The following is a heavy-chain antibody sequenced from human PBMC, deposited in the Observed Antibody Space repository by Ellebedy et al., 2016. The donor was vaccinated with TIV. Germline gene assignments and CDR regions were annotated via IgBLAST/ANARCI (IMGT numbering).Heavy chain of an antibody. D-gene: IGHD4-23*01. V-gene: IGHV3-53*01. CDR2: IYSAGST. CDR3: ARERGGPRWYHFDY. J-gene: IGHJ4*02. CDR1: GFSVSNNY. Sequence: GGSLRLSXAVSGFSVSNNYMDWVRQAPGKGLEWVAVIYSAGSTYYADSVKGRFTISRDDSNNMLYLQMNSLRAEDTAMYYCARERGGPRWYHFDYWGLGTLVTVSS.